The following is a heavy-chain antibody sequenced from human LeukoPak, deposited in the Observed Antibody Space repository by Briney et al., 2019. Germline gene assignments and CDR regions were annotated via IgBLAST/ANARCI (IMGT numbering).Heavy chain of an antibody. CDR3: ARVVEDYYDSSGYSHFDY. V-gene: IGHV3-66*01. CDR2: IYSGGST. D-gene: IGHD3-22*01. CDR1: GFTVSSNY. J-gene: IGHJ4*02. Sequence: GGSLRLSCAASGFTVSSNYMSWVRQAPGKGLEWVSVIYSGGSTYYADSVKGRFTISRDNSKNTLYLQMNSLRAEDTAVYYCARVVEDYYDSSGYSHFDYWGQGTLVTVSS.